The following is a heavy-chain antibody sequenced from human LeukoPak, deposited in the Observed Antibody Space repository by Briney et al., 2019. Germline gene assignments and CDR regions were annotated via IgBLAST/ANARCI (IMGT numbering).Heavy chain of an antibody. D-gene: IGHD3-10*01. CDR2: IYYSGST. CDR1: GGSISSYY. CDR3: ARYRGSGSYYFDY. V-gene: IGHV4-59*01. J-gene: IGHJ4*02. Sequence: SETLSLTCTVSGGSISSYYWSWIRQPPGKGLEWIGYIYYSGSTNYNPSLKSRVTISVDTSKNQFSLKLSSVTAADTAVYYCARYRGSGSYYFDYWGQGTLVTVSP.